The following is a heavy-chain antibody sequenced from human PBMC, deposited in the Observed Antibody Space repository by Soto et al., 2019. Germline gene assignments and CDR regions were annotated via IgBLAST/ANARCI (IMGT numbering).Heavy chain of an antibody. J-gene: IGHJ4*02. CDR2: ISYDGSNK. CDR3: AKSRTRGHTQQLDLFDY. CDR1: GFTFSSYG. Sequence: QVQLVESGGGVVQPGRSLRLSCAASGFTFSSYGMHWVRQAPGKGLEWVAVISYDGSNKYYADSVKGRFTISRDNSKNTLYLQMNSLRAEDTAVYYCAKSRTRGHTQQLDLFDYWGQGTLVTFSA. V-gene: IGHV3-30*18. D-gene: IGHD6-13*01.